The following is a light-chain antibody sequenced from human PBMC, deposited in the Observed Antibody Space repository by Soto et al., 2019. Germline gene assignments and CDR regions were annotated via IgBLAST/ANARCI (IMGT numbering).Light chain of an antibody. V-gene: IGKV1-5*03. CDR3: QQYNTYWT. J-gene: IGKJ1*01. CDR1: EIVNSR. CDR2: KAS. Sequence: DIQMTQSPSTLSASVGDRVTITCRASEIVNSRLAWYQQKPGKAPELLIYKASTLQGGVPSRFSGSGSGTELSRTISSLQPDDFATYYCQQYNTYWTVXQGTKVDIK.